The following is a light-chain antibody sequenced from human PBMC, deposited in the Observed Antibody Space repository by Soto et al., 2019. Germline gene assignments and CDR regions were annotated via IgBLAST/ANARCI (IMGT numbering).Light chain of an antibody. CDR1: GSDVGGYRY. Sequence: QSALTQPPSASGSPGQSVTISCTGTGSDVGGYRYVSWYQQYPGKAPKLMIYAVNKRPSGVPDRFSGSKSGNTASLTVSGLQAEDEADYYCSSYAGSNNYVFGTGTKVTVL. CDR2: AVN. V-gene: IGLV2-8*01. J-gene: IGLJ1*01. CDR3: SSYAGSNNYV.